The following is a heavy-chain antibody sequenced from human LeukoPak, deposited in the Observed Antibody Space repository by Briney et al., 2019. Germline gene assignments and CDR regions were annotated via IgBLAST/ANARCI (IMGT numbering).Heavy chain of an antibody. CDR1: GFTLSRCT. CDR2: ISKDGTTL. Sequence: GGSLRLSCAASGFTLSRCTMHWVRQAPCKGLEWVALISKDGTTLNYAASVKGRFTISRDNSNNMLYLQMNSLRTENTAVYYCTSATFEVGGAVDYWGQGTLVTVSS. CDR3: TSATFEVGGAVDY. J-gene: IGHJ4*02. D-gene: IGHD3-3*01. V-gene: IGHV3-30-3*01.